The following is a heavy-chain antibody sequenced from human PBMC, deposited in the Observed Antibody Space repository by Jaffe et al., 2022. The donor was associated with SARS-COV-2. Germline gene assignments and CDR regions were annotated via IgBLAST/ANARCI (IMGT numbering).Heavy chain of an antibody. CDR2: AKSKADGGTT. D-gene: IGHD6-13*01. J-gene: IGHJ4*02. Sequence: EVQLVESGGGFVEPGGSLRLSCAASGFTFSNAWMGWVRQAPNKGLEWVGRAKSKADGGTTDYAAPVKGRFTISRDDSKNTLYLQMNSLKAEDTAVYYCTTDFLVGGMAAADKYWGQGTLVTVSS. CDR3: TTDFLVGGMAAADKY. V-gene: IGHV3-15*01. CDR1: GFTFSNAW.